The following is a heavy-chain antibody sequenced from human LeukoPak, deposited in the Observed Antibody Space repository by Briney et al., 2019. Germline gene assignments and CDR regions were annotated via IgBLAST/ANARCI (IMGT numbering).Heavy chain of an antibody. CDR1: GGTFNSYA. CDR3: ASGYCSSTTCSNYNWFDP. V-gene: IGHV1-69*05. CDR2: IFPIFGTP. J-gene: IGHJ5*02. D-gene: IGHD2-2*01. Sequence: ASVKVSCKASGGTFNSYAISWVRQAPGQGLEWMGGIFPIFGTPNYAQKFQGRVTITTDESTSTAYMELSSLRSEDTAVYYCASGYCSSTTCSNYNWFDPWGQGTLVTVSS.